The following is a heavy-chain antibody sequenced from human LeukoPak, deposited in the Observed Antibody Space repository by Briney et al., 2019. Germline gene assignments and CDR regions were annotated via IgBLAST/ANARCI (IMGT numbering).Heavy chain of an antibody. V-gene: IGHV3-23*01. CDR3: AKVLWSTRRFDY. Sequence: GGSLRLSCAASGFTFSSYAMSWVRQAPGKGLEWVSTISAGDGSTYYADSVKGRFTISRDNSKNTLYLQMNSLRAEDTAVYYCAKVLWSTRRFDYWGQGTLVTVSS. CDR1: GFTFSSYA. J-gene: IGHJ4*02. D-gene: IGHD1-26*01. CDR2: ISAGDGST.